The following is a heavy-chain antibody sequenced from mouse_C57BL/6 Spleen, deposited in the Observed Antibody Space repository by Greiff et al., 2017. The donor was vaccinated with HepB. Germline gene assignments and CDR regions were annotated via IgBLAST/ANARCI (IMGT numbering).Heavy chain of an antibody. CDR2: INPNNGGT. CDR1: GYTFTDYY. Sequence: VQLQQSGPELVKPGASVKISCKASGYTFTDYYMNWVKQSHGKSLEWIGDINPNNGGTSYNQKFKGKATLTVDKSSSTAYMELSSLTSEDSAVYYCARHGSSRYYYAMDYWGQGTSVTVSS. J-gene: IGHJ4*01. V-gene: IGHV1-26*01. CDR3: ARHGSSRYYYAMDY. D-gene: IGHD1-1*01.